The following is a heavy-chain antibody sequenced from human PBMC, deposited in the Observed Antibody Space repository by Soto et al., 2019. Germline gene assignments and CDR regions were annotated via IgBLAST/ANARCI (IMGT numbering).Heavy chain of an antibody. CDR1: GYTFTNYG. CDR2: ISAQNGDT. V-gene: IGHV1-18*01. CDR3: ARNGLRVYMVGGWFDP. Sequence: QVQLVQSGAEVKEPGASVKVSCKASGYTFTNYGITWVRKAPGQGLEWMGWISAQNGDTNYAQEFQGRITMTTDTSTSTAYMEVRSLRSDDTAFFYCARNGLRVYMVGGWFDPWGQGTLVTVSS. D-gene: IGHD3-10*01. J-gene: IGHJ5*02.